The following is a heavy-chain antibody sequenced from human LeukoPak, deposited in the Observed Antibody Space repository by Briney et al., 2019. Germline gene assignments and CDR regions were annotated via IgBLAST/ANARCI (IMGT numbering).Heavy chain of an antibody. D-gene: IGHD3-10*01. J-gene: IGHJ4*02. CDR3: ATQKVRGVINPFDY. Sequence: SVKVSCKASGYTFTSYGISWVRQAPGKGLEWMGGFDPEDGETIYAQKFQGRVTMTEDTSTDTAYMELSSLRSEDTAVCYCATQKVRGVINPFDYWGQGTLATVSS. CDR1: GYTFTSYG. CDR2: FDPEDGET. V-gene: IGHV1-24*01.